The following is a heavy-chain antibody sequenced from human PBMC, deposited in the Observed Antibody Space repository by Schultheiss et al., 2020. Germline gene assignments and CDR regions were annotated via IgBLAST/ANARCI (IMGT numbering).Heavy chain of an antibody. D-gene: IGHD4-23*01. J-gene: IGHJ4*02. V-gene: IGHV4-4*02. CDR1: GDSVSRNIW. CDR2: VFQTGVS. CDR3: ARNGGKSDFGY. Sequence: SETLSLTCAVSGDSVSRNIWWTWVRQPPGKGLEWIGEVFQTGVSHYNPSLRGRVTMSVDKSNNQFSLNLYSVTAADTAMYYCARNGGKSDFGYWGKGTLVTVSS.